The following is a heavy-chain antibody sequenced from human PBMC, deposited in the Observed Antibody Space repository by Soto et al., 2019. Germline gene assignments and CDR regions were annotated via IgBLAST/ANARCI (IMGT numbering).Heavy chain of an antibody. CDR1: GGSISSYY. D-gene: IGHD2-8*01. CDR2: IYYSGST. J-gene: IGHJ6*03. V-gene: IGHV4-59*01. Sequence: SETLSLTCTVSGGSISSYYWSWIRQPPGKGLEWIGYIYYSGSTNYNPSLKSRVTISVDTSKNQFSLKLSSVTAADTAVYYCARGRWCTNGVCRYYYYYYMDVWGKGTTVTVSS. CDR3: ARGRWCTNGVCRYYYYYYMDV.